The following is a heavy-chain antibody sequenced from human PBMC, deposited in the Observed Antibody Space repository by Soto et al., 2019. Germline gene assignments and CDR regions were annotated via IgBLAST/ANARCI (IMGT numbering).Heavy chain of an antibody. J-gene: IGHJ5*01. V-gene: IGHV3-30*18. CDR1: GFTFRSYA. Sequence: QVQLLESGGGVVQPGKSLRLSCVASGFTFRSYAMHWVRQAPGQGLEWVAFTSYYGSKKDYAESVKGRFTVSRGNFENIFYLEMNSLRPEDTADYYCAKEGQAHCSGDSCFSGWFDSWGHGTQVTVS. D-gene: IGHD2-21*01. CDR3: AKEGQAHCSGDSCFSGWFDS. CDR2: TSYYGSKK.